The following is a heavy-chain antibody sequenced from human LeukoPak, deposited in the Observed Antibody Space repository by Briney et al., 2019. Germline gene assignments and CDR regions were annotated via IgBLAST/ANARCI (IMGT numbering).Heavy chain of an antibody. V-gene: IGHV4-34*01. D-gene: IGHD5-18*01. CDR3: ARAQTAMNYFDY. CDR2: INHNGST. Sequence: PSETLSLTCAVYGGSFSGYYWSWIRQPPGKGLEWIGEINHNGSTNYNPSLKSRVTISVDTSKNQFSLKLSSVTAADTAVYYCARAQTAMNYFDYWGQGTLVTVSS. J-gene: IGHJ4*02. CDR1: GGSFSGYY.